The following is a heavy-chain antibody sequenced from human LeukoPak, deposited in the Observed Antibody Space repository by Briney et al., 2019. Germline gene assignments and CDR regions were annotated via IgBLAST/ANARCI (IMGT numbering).Heavy chain of an antibody. Sequence: GGSLRLSCAASGFTFSDYYMNWIRQAPGKGLEWVSYTSSRGSNIYYADSVTGRFTISRDNAKNSLFLQMNSLRPEDTAIYYCVRGRYSADYWGQGTLVTVSS. J-gene: IGHJ4*02. CDR3: VRGRYSADY. D-gene: IGHD2-21*01. V-gene: IGHV3-11*01. CDR2: TSSRGSNI. CDR1: GFTFSDYY.